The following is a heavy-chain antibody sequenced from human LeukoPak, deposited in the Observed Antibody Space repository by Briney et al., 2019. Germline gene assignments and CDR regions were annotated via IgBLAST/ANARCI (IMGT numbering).Heavy chain of an antibody. Sequence: SSETLSLTCTVSGGSISSGSYYWSWIRQPAGKGLEWIGRIYTSRSTNYNPSLKSRVTISVDTSKNQFSLKLSSVTAADTAVYYCATELRYVGGYFDYWGQGTLVTVSS. J-gene: IGHJ4*02. CDR1: GGSISSGSYY. D-gene: IGHD3-9*01. CDR2: IYTSRST. CDR3: ATELRYVGGYFDY. V-gene: IGHV4-61*02.